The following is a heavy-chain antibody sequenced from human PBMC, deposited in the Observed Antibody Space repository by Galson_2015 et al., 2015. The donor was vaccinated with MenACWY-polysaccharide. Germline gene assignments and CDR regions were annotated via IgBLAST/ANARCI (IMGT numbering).Heavy chain of an antibody. Sequence: SVKVSCKASGYTFTSYYIHWVRQAPGQGLEWMGIINPSGGSTSYAQKFQGRVTMTRDTSTSTVYMELSSLRSEDTAVYYCARIFRYCSSTSCYNPYGMDVWGQGTTVTVSS. V-gene: IGHV1-46*01. J-gene: IGHJ6*02. D-gene: IGHD2-2*02. CDR2: INPSGGST. CDR1: GYTFTSYY. CDR3: ARIFRYCSSTSCYNPYGMDV.